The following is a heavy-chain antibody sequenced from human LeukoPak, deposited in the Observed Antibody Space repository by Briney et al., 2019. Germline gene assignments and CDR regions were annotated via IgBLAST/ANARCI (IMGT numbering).Heavy chain of an antibody. CDR1: GFTFSSYW. Sequence: GGSLRLSCAASGFTFSSYWMHWVRQAPGKGLAWVSRINSDGSSTSYADSVKGRFTISRDNAKNTLYLQMNSLRAEDTAVYYCARELQEYFDYWGQGTLVTVSS. CDR2: INSDGSST. J-gene: IGHJ4*02. CDR3: ARELQEYFDY. V-gene: IGHV3-74*01.